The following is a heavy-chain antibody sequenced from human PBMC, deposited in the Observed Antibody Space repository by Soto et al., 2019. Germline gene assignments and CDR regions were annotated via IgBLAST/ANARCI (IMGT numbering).Heavy chain of an antibody. Sequence: PGESLKISCKGSGYSFTSYWISWVRQMPGKGLEWMGRIDPSDSYTNYSPSFQGHVTISADKSISTAYLQWSSLKASDTAMYYCARRRIIPHPDLYGMDVWGQGTTVTVSS. CDR3: ARRRIIPHPDLYGMDV. V-gene: IGHV5-10-1*01. J-gene: IGHJ6*02. CDR2: IDPSDSYT. D-gene: IGHD3-3*01. CDR1: GYSFTSYW.